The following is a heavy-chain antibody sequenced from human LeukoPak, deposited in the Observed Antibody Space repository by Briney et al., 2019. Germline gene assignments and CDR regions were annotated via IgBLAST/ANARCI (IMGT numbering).Heavy chain of an antibody. J-gene: IGHJ4*02. CDR1: GGSFSGYY. CDR3: VRAPGGSWEVFDY. D-gene: IGHD1-26*01. CDR2: INHSGNT. Sequence: SETLSLTCAVSGGSFSGYYLRWIRQPPGKGLEWIGEINHSGNTNSSSSLKIRVTVSLDTSKNQYALELSSVNAADTAVYYCVRAPGGSWEVFDYWGGGSQVSVCS. V-gene: IGHV4-34*01.